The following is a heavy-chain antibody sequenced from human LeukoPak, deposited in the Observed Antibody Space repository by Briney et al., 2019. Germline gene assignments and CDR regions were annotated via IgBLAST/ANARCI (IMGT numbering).Heavy chain of an antibody. Sequence: PGGSLRLSCAASGFSFDDYPMHWVRQAPGKGLEWVSLINEDGGKTFYADSVRGRFTISRDNSKNSLYLQMNSLRTEDTALYYCAKEIDTLGTNAFDIWGQGTIVTVSP. CDR2: INEDGGKT. CDR3: AKEIDTLGTNAFDI. CDR1: GFSFDDYP. V-gene: IGHV3-43*02. D-gene: IGHD2-15*01. J-gene: IGHJ3*02.